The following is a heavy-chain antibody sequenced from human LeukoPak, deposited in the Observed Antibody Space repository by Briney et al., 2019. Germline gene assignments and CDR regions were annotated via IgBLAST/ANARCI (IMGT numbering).Heavy chain of an antibody. D-gene: IGHD5-12*01. CDR2: MNPNSGNT. CDR1: GYTFTSYD. CDR3: AKAGIVATMNADWFDP. V-gene: IGHV1-8*01. J-gene: IGHJ5*02. Sequence: EASVKVSCKASGYTFTSYDINWVRQATGQGLEWMGWMNPNSGNTGYAQKFRGRVTMTRDTSISTAYMELSSLRSEDTAVYYCAKAGIVATMNADWFDPRGQGTLVTVSS.